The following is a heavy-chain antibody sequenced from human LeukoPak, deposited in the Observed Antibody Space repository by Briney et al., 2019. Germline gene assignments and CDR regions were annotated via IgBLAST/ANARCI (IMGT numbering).Heavy chain of an antibody. CDR2: IRYDGSKK. J-gene: IGHJ4*02. D-gene: IGHD5-18*01. Sequence: GGSLRLSCAASGFMFSSYGMHWVRQAPGKGLEWVTFIRYDGSKKYYADSVKGRFTISRDNSRNTVSLQMNSLRVEDTAVFYCARRGHGYGSPFDYWGQGTLVTVSS. CDR1: GFMFSSYG. CDR3: ARRGHGYGSPFDY. V-gene: IGHV3-30*02.